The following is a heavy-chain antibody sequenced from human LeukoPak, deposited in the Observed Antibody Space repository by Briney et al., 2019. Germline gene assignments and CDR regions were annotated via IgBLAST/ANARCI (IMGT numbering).Heavy chain of an antibody. CDR2: INHSGNT. CDR3: AREDIVLVPAAKH. D-gene: IGHD2-2*01. CDR1: GGSISTYY. Sequence: SETLSLTCAVYGGSISTYYWSWIRQPPGKGLEWIVEINHSGNTNYNPSLKSPVTISVDTSMNQFSLKLNSVTAADTAVYYCAREDIVLVPAAKHWGQGTLVTVSS. V-gene: IGHV4-34*01. J-gene: IGHJ4*02.